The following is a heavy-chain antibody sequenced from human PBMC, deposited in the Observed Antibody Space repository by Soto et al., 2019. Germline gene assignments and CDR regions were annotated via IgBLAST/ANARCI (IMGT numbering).Heavy chain of an antibody. Sequence: AASVKVSCKASGYTFTSYDINWVRQATGQGLEWMGWMNPNSGNTGYAQKFQGRVTMTRNTSISTAYMELSSLRSEDTAVYYCARVPIRGVIRGYYYYYGMDVWGQGTTVTVSS. CDR2: MNPNSGNT. D-gene: IGHD3-10*01. CDR3: ARVPIRGVIRGYYYYYGMDV. V-gene: IGHV1-8*01. CDR1: GYTFTSYD. J-gene: IGHJ6*02.